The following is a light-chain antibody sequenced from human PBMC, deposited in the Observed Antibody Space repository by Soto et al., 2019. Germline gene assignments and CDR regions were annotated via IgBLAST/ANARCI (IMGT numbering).Light chain of an antibody. V-gene: IGKV4-1*01. J-gene: IGKJ1*01. CDR3: QHDYDSVPT. Sequence: DIVMNQSPDSLAVSLGERATINCKSSQSVLYTNSKNYLAWYQQKPGQPPKLLIYWASTRESGVPDRFSGSGSGTDFTLTISSLRAEDVAVYYCQHDYDSVPTFGQGTKVEIK. CDR1: QSVLYTNSKNY. CDR2: WAS.